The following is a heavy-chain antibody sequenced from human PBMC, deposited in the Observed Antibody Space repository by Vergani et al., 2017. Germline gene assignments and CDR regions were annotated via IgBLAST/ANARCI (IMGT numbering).Heavy chain of an antibody. CDR3: ARDLGTMIVVVPTYRFDP. J-gene: IGHJ5*02. CDR2: ISAYNGNT. CDR1: GYTFTSYG. D-gene: IGHD3-22*01. V-gene: IGHV1-18*04. Sequence: QVQLVQSGAEVKKPGASVKVSCKASGYTFTSYGISWVRQAPGQGLEWMGWISAYNGNTNYAQKLQGRVTMTTDTSTSTAYMELRSLRSDDTAVYYWARDLGTMIVVVPTYRFDPWGQGTLVTVSS.